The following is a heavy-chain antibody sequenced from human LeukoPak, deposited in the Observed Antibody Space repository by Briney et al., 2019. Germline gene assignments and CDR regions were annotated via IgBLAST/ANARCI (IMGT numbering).Heavy chain of an antibody. D-gene: IGHD3-3*01. Sequence: GGSLRLSCAAFGFTFSSYAMSWVRQAPGKGLEWVSAITGSGGSTYYADSVKGRFTISRDNSKNTLYLQMNSLRDEDTAVYYCAKEHDFWSGYYTSLDYWGQGTLVTVSS. J-gene: IGHJ4*02. CDR2: ITGSGGST. CDR3: AKEHDFWSGYYTSLDY. CDR1: GFTFSSYA. V-gene: IGHV3-23*01.